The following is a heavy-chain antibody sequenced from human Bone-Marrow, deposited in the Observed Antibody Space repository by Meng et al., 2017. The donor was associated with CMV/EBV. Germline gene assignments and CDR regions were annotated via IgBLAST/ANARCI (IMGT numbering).Heavy chain of an antibody. CDR3: AGGYYPYYGMDV. J-gene: IGHJ6*02. V-gene: IGHV1-58*01. CDR1: GFTFSSSA. Sequence: SVKVSCKASGFTFSSSAVQWVRQARGQGLEWIGWIVVGSGSTNYAQQFQERVTITRDMSTTTAYMELSSLRSEDTAVYYCAGGYYPYYGMDVWGQGTTVTVSS. D-gene: IGHD3-22*01. CDR2: IVVGSGST.